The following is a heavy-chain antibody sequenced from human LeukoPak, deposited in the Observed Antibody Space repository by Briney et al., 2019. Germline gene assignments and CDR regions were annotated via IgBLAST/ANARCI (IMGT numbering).Heavy chain of an antibody. CDR1: GGSFSGYY. Sequence: SETLSLTCAVYGGSFSGYYWSWIRQPPGKGLEWIGYIYYSGSTNYNPSLKSRVTISVDTSKNQFSLKLSSVTAADTAVYYCARGGATYYYDSSGMDVWGKGTTVTISS. V-gene: IGHV4-59*01. CDR3: ARGGATYYYDSSGMDV. CDR2: IYYSGST. D-gene: IGHD3-22*01. J-gene: IGHJ6*04.